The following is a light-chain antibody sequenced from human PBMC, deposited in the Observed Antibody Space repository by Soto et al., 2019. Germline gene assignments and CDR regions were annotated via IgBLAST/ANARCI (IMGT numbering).Light chain of an antibody. CDR3: QQSYSSPVT. CDR1: QNITTY. J-gene: IGKJ5*01. Sequence: DIQMTQSPLSFSASLGAQVASTCRASQNITTYVNWYQQKPGKAPNLLIYGASNLQSGVPSRFSGSGSGTEFTLTISSLRPEDFATYYCQQSYSSPVTFGQGTRLEIK. CDR2: GAS. V-gene: IGKV1-39*01.